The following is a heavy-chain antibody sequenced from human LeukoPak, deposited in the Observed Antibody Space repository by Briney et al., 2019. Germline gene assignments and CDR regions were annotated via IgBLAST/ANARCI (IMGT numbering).Heavy chain of an antibody. Sequence: GASLRLSCAASGFTFSSYAMSWVRQAPGKGLEWVSAISGSGGSTYYADSVKGRFTISRDNSKNTLYLQMSSLRAEDTAVYYCVKDHMTTVTFFDYWGQGTLVTVSS. D-gene: IGHD4-17*01. CDR2: ISGSGGST. V-gene: IGHV3-23*01. CDR3: VKDHMTTVTFFDY. CDR1: GFTFSSYA. J-gene: IGHJ4*02.